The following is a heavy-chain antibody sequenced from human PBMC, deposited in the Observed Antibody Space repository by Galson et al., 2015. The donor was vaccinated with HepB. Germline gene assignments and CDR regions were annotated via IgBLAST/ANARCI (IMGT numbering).Heavy chain of an antibody. V-gene: IGHV3-30-3*01. CDR2: ISYDGSNK. J-gene: IGHJ4*02. Sequence: SLRLSCAASGFTFSSYAMHWVRQAPGKGLEWVAVISYDGSNKYYADSVKGRFTISRDNSKNTLYLQMNSLRAEDTAVYYCARDGVDAVAGPFNFGYWGQGTLVTVSS. D-gene: IGHD6-19*01. CDR1: GFTFSSYA. CDR3: ARDGVDAVAGPFNFGY.